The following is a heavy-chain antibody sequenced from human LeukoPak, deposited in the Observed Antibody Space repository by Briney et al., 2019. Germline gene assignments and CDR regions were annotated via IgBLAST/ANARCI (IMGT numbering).Heavy chain of an antibody. CDR1: GFTFSNYG. Sequence: GGSLRLSCAASGFTFSNYGMAWVRQAPGKGLEWVSGISDTGDSAYYADSVRGRFTISRDSSKNTLYLQMNSLRAEDTAVYYCARDYSDSSGYSNDFWGQGTLVTVSS. CDR2: ISDTGDSA. J-gene: IGHJ4*02. D-gene: IGHD3-22*01. CDR3: ARDYSDSSGYSNDF. V-gene: IGHV3-23*01.